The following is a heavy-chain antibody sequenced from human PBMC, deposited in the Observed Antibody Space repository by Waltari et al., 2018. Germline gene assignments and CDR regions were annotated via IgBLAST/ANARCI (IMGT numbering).Heavy chain of an antibody. CDR3: ASLRGYSYGNYYYYYYYMDV. D-gene: IGHD5-18*01. CDR2: IYPGVSDT. J-gene: IGHJ6*03. CDR1: GYSFTSYW. Sequence: EVQLVQSGAEVKKPGESLKISCKGSGYSFTSYWIGWVRQMPGKGLEWMGIIYPGVSDTRNSLSFQCQVTITAVKSISTAYLQWRRLKASDSAMYYCASLRGYSYGNYYYYYYYMDVWGNVTTVTISS. V-gene: IGHV5-51*01.